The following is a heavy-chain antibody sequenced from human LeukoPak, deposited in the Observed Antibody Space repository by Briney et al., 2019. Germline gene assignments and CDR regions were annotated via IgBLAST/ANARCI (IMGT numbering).Heavy chain of an antibody. CDR3: TRGEYGVAAAGSDY. D-gene: IGHD6-13*01. Sequence: GGSLRLSCAASGFTFSSYTMNWVRQPPGKGLEWVSNIGTSSTTIYYADSVKGRFIISRDNAKNSLFLQMHSLRAEDTAVYYCTRGEYGVAAAGSDYWGQGTLVTVSS. CDR2: IGTSSTTI. V-gene: IGHV3-48*04. CDR1: GFTFSSYT. J-gene: IGHJ4*02.